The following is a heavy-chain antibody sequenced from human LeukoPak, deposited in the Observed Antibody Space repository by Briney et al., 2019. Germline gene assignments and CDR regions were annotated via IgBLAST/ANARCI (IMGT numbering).Heavy chain of an antibody. J-gene: IGHJ3*02. CDR2: IYYSGSI. CDR1: GGSISSYY. CDR3: ARATDAFDI. V-gene: IGHV4-59*01. Sequence: PSETLSLTCTVSGGSISSYYWSWIRQPPGKGLEWIGYIYYSGSINYNPSLKSRVTISVDTSKNQFSLKLSSVTAADTAVYYCARATDAFDIWGQGTMVTVSS.